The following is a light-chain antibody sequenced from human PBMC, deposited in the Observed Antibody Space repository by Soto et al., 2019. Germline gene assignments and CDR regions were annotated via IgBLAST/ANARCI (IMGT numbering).Light chain of an antibody. CDR3: QPYNNWPLT. V-gene: IGKV3-15*01. J-gene: IGKJ4*01. Sequence: EIGMSQSPATVSVSQGERATLSCRASQSVSINLAWYQQKPGQAPRLLIYGASTRATGVPTRFSGSRSGAEFTLTINSLQSEDFAVYYCQPYNNWPLTFGGGTKVDIK. CDR2: GAS. CDR1: QSVSIN.